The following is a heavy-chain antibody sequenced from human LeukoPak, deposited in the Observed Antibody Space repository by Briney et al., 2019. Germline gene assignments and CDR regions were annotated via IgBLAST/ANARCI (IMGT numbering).Heavy chain of an antibody. J-gene: IGHJ5*02. Sequence: SETLSLTCAVSGYSISSGYYWGWIRQPPGKGLEWIGSIYHSGSTYYNPSLKSRVTISVDTSKNQFSLKLSSVTAADTAAYYCARRRSSNSYSWFEPWGQGTLVTVSS. CDR2: IYHSGST. D-gene: IGHD6-13*01. CDR3: ARRRSSNSYSWFEP. V-gene: IGHV4-38-2*01. CDR1: GYSISSGYY.